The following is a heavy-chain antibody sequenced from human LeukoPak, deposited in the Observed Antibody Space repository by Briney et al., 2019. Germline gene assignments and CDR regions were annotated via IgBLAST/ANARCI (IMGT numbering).Heavy chain of an antibody. CDR1: GDSISSYH. CDR2: ISYSGGP. D-gene: IGHD3-22*01. Sequence: PSETLSLTCTVSGDSISSYHWSWIRQPPGKGLEWIGYISYSGGPNYNPSHKSRVTISVDTSKNQFSLKLTSVTAADTAVYYCAREYYGSSGYYIDYWGQGALVTVSS. CDR3: AREYYGSSGYYIDY. J-gene: IGHJ4*02. V-gene: IGHV4-59*01.